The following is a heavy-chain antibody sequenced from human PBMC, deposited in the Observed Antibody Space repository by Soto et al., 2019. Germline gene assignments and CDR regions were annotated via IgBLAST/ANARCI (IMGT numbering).Heavy chain of an antibody. CDR2: ISWDSGSI. CDR3: AKDKATVTSWHYYYDMDV. V-gene: IGHV3-9*03. J-gene: IGHJ6*03. D-gene: IGHD4-17*01. Sequence: EVQLVESGGGLVQPGRSLRLSCAASGFTFDDYAMHWVRQAPGKGLEWVSGISWDSGSIGYADSVKVRFTISRANAKNSLYMHMNSLRAEDMALYYFAKDKATVTSWHYYYDMDVWGKGTTVTVSS. CDR1: GFTFDDYA.